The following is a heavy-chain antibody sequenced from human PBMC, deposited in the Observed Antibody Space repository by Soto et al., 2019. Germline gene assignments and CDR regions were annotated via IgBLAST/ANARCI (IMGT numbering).Heavy chain of an antibody. CDR2: TKQDGNEK. CDR1: GFTFSSHW. Sequence: GGSLRLSCAASGFTFSSHWMNWVRQAPGKGLEWVANTKQDGNEKYYVDSVKGRFTISRDNAKNSLYLQMNSLRAEDTAVYYCARGAIRMRDYWGQGTLVTVSS. V-gene: IGHV3-7*04. CDR3: ARGAIRMRDY. J-gene: IGHJ4*02.